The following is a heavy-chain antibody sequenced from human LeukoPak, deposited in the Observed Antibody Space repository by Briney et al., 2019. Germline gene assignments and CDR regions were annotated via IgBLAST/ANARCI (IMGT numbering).Heavy chain of an antibody. D-gene: IGHD1-7*01. J-gene: IGHJ6*03. CDR3: ASQGLELSYYYYYMDV. Sequence: GASVKVSCKASGGTFSSYAISWVRQAPGQGLEWMGGIIPIFGTANYAQKFQGRVTITTDESTSTAYMELSSLRSEDTAVYYCASQGLELSYYYYYMDVWGKGTTVTVSS. V-gene: IGHV1-69*05. CDR1: GGTFSSYA. CDR2: IIPIFGTA.